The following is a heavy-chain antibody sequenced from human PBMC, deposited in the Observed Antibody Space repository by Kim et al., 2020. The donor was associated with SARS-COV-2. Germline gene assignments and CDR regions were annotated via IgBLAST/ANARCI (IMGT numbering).Heavy chain of an antibody. V-gene: IGHV3-23*01. D-gene: IGHD1-26*01. J-gene: IGHJ4*02. Sequence: GGSLRLSCAASGFTFSSYAMSWVRQAPGKGLEWVSAISGSGVRTYYADSVKGRFTISRDNSKNTLYLQMNSLRAEDTAVYYCAKDRPIRFVGASGPYFDYWGQGTLVTVSS. CDR3: AKDRPIRFVGASGPYFDY. CDR2: ISGSGVRT. CDR1: GFTFSSYA.